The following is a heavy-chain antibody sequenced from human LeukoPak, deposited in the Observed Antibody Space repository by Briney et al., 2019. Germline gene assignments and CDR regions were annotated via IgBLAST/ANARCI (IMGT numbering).Heavy chain of an antibody. V-gene: IGHV3-30*04. CDR1: GFTFSTYP. J-gene: IGHJ6*02. D-gene: IGHD3-10*01. CDR2: ISYHGSNE. Sequence: GGSLRLSCEASGFTFSTYPMHWVRQAPDKGLEWVAMISYHGSNEYYADSVKGRFTISRDNSKNTLYLQMNSLRGDDMAVYYCAKDHAYYYDSGSYYGSDYYGMDVWGQGTTVTVSS. CDR3: AKDHAYYYDSGSYYGSDYYGMDV.